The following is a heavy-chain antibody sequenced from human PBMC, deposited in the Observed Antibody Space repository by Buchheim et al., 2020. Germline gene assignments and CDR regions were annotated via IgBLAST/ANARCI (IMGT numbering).Heavy chain of an antibody. J-gene: IGHJ6*02. D-gene: IGHD6-19*01. CDR2: IKQDGSEK. CDR3: ARGASRYGSGWYMKGAYYYYGMDV. Sequence: EVQLVESGGGLVQPGGSLRLSCAASGFTFSSYWMSWVRQAPGKGLEWVANIKQDGSEKYYVDSVKGRFTISRDNAKNSLYLQMNSLRAEDTAVYYCARGASRYGSGWYMKGAYYYYGMDVWGQGTT. V-gene: IGHV3-7*01. CDR1: GFTFSSYW.